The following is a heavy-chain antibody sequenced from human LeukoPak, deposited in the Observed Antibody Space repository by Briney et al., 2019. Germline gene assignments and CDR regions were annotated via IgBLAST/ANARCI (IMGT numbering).Heavy chain of an antibody. CDR2: ISGSGGST. V-gene: IGHV3-23*01. CDR1: GFTLSSYA. D-gene: IGHD6-19*01. CDR3: AKYSSGWYYFDY. J-gene: IGHJ4*02. Sequence: GGSLRLSCAASGFTLSSYAMSWVRQAPGKGLEWVSAISGSGGSTYYADSVKGRFTISRDNSKNTLYLQMNSLRAEDTAVYYCAKYSSGWYYFDYWGQGTLVTVSS.